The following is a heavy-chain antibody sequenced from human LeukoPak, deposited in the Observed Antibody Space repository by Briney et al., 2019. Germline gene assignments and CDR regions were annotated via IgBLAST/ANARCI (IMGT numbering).Heavy chain of an antibody. V-gene: IGHV4-59*01. CDR3: ARDGITMVRGSWDV. CDR2: IYYSGST. D-gene: IGHD3-10*01. Sequence: SETLSLTCTVSGGSISSYYWSWIRQPPGKGLEWIGYIYYSGSTNYNPSLKSRVTISVDTSKNQFSLKLSSVTAADTAVYYCARDGITMVRGSWDVWGQGTTVTVFS. J-gene: IGHJ6*02. CDR1: GGSISSYY.